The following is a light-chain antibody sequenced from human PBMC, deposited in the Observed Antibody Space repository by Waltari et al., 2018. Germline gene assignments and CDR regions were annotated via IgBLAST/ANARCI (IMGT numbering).Light chain of an antibody. CDR2: DAS. J-gene: IGKJ5*01. CDR1: QDITNY. Sequence: QMTQSPSSLSVSVGDSVTITCQASQDITNYLNWYQQKPGKAPKLLIYDASNLETGVPSRFSGTGSGTHFTFSISGLQSEDVATYYCQQYDKPPIAFGQGTRLDIK. V-gene: IGKV1-33*01. CDR3: QQYDKPPIA.